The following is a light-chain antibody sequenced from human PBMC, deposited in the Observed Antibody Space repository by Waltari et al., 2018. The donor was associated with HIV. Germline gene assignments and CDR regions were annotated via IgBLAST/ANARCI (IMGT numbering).Light chain of an antibody. V-gene: IGLV3-1*01. J-gene: IGLJ2*01. Sequence: SYEVTQPPSVSVSPGQTASITCSGDKLGDKHACWYQQKPGQSPVLVIYQDRKRPSRIPERYSGSSAGNTATVTVGGTVAMDEAGCYCQAWDNSTVGCGGGTKRTVL. CDR3: QAWDNSTVG. CDR1: KLGDKH. CDR2: QDR.